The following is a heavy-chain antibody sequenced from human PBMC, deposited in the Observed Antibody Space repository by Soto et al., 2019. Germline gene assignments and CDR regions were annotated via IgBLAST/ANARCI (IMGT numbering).Heavy chain of an antibody. CDR2: ISSSSSYI. V-gene: IGHV3-21*01. CDR3: ARDVLMVYAMHGRDDAFDI. D-gene: IGHD2-8*01. Sequence: EVQLVESGGGLVKPGGSLRLSCAASGFTFSSYSMNWVRQAPGKGLEWVSSISSSSSYIYYADSVKGRFTISRDNAKNSLYLQMTSLRAEDTAVYYCARDVLMVYAMHGRDDAFDIWGQGTMVTVSS. CDR1: GFTFSSYS. J-gene: IGHJ3*02.